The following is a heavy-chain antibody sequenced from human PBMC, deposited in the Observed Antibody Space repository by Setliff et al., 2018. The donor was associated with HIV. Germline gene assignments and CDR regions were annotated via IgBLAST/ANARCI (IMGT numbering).Heavy chain of an antibody. CDR2: IKSKTNGGTT. J-gene: IGHJ4*02. D-gene: IGHD3-22*01. CDR1: GFTFSDAW. Sequence: GSLKISCTASGFTFSDAWMTWVRQAPGKGLEWVGRIKSKTNGGTTDFSAPVKGRFTISRDDSENTLYLQMNNLKAEDTAVYYCTTDLSAPLTFFSDSSRFVWGQGTLVTVSS. CDR3: TTDLSAPLTFFSDSSRFV. V-gene: IGHV3-15*01.